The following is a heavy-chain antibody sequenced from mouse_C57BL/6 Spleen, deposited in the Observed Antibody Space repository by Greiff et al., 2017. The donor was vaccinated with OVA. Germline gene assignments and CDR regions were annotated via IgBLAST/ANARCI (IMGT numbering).Heavy chain of an antibody. D-gene: IGHD4-1*01. J-gene: IGHJ3*01. CDR1: GYAFSSYW. V-gene: IGHV1-80*01. CDR3: ARDWDVGFAY. CDR2: IYPGDGDT. Sequence: VQLQQSGAELVKPGASVKISCKASGYAFSSYWLNWVKQRPGKGLEWIGQIYPGDGDTKYNGKFKGKATLTAYNATSTAYMQLSSLTSEDSAVYFCARDWDVGFAYWGQGTLVTVSA.